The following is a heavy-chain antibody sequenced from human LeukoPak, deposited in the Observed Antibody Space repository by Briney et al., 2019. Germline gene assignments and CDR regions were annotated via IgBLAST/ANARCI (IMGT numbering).Heavy chain of an antibody. CDR3: PRAPAFNYFDY. CDR2: IKQDGSEK. J-gene: IGHJ4*02. Sequence: GGSLRLSCAASGFTFTSYWMSWVRQAPGKGLEWVANIKQDGSEKYYVDSVKGRFTISRDNAKNSLYLQMNSLNAEDTAVYYCPRAPAFNYFDYWGQGTLVTVSS. V-gene: IGHV3-7*05. CDR1: GFTFTSYW.